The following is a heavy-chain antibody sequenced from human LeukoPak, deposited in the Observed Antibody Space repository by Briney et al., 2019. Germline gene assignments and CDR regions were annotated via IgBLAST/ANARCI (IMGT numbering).Heavy chain of an antibody. V-gene: IGHV3-23*01. CDR3: AKGVTSGWCVRIDY. Sequence: GGSLRLSCAASGFTFSSYWMSWVRQAPGKGLEWVSSISGSGGSTYYADSVKGRFTISRDNSKNTLYLQMNSLRAEDTAVYYCAKGVTSGWCVRIDYWGQGTLVTVSS. D-gene: IGHD6-19*01. CDR1: GFTFSSYW. J-gene: IGHJ4*02. CDR2: ISGSGGST.